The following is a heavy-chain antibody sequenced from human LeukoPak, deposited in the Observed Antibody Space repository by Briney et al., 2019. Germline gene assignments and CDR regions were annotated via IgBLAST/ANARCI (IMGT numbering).Heavy chain of an antibody. Sequence: SETLSLTCAVSGYSITSNYYWGWIRQPPGKGLEWIGSIYHSGSTYYNPSLKSRVTISVDTSKNQFSLKLTSVTAADTAVYYCASSQDSSGYQDHWGQGTLVTVSS. V-gene: IGHV4-38-2*01. D-gene: IGHD3-22*01. J-gene: IGHJ4*02. CDR3: ASSQDSSGYQDH. CDR2: IYHSGST. CDR1: GYSITSNYY.